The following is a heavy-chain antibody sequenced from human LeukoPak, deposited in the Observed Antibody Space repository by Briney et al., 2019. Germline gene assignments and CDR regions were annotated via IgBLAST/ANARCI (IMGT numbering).Heavy chain of an antibody. V-gene: IGHV1-46*01. CDR3: ARGLAAAGTGYYYYMDV. Sequence: GASVKVSCKASGYTFTSYYMHWVRQAPGQGLEWMGIINPSGGSTSYAQKFQGRVTMTRDTSTSTVYMELSSLRSEDTAVYYCARGLAAAGTGYYYYMDVWGKGTTVTVSS. J-gene: IGHJ6*03. D-gene: IGHD6-13*01. CDR1: GYTFTSYY. CDR2: INPSGGST.